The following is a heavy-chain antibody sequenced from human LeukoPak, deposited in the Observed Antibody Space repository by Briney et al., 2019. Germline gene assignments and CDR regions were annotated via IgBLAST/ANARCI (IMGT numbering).Heavy chain of an antibody. CDR2: TNQDGSEK. V-gene: IGHV3-7*01. CDR3: ARELVVGPAEYFQH. Sequence: PGGSLRLSCAASGFIFSSSWMSWVRRAPGKGLEGVANTNQDGSEKYYLESVRGRFTISRDNAKNSLYLQMNSLRAEDTAVYYCARELVVGPAEYFQHWGQGTLVTVSS. D-gene: IGHD2-8*02. CDR1: GFIFSSSW. J-gene: IGHJ1*01.